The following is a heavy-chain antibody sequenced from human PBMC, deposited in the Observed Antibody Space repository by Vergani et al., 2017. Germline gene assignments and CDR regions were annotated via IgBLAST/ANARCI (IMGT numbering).Heavy chain of an antibody. V-gene: IGHV4-34*01. CDR3: ARGTEATVVTPRGGYFDY. J-gene: IGHJ4*02. CDR2: INHSGST. D-gene: IGHD4-23*01. Sequence: QVPLQQWGAGLLKPSETLSLTCAVYGGSFSGYYWSWIRQPPGKGLEWIGEINHSGSTNYNPSLQSRVTISVDTSKNQFSRKLSSVTAADTAVYYCARGTEATVVTPRGGYFDYWGQGTLVTVSS. CDR1: GGSFSGYY.